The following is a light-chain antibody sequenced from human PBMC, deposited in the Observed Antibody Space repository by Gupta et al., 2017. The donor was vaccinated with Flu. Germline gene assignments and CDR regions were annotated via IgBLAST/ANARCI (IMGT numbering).Light chain of an antibody. V-gene: IGLV10-54*02. CDR3: LALDSSLAGV. Sequence: QAGLTQPPSVSKGLRQTATLTCTGNSNIVGNQGAAWLQQHQGHPPKLLSYRNNNRPSGISERFSASRSGNTASLTITGLQPEDEADYYCLALDSSLAGVFGGGTKLTVL. CDR1: SNIVGNQG. CDR2: RNN. J-gene: IGLJ3*02.